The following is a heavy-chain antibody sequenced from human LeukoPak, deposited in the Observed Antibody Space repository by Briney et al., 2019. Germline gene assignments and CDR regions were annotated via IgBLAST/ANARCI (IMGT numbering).Heavy chain of an antibody. V-gene: IGHV1-2*02. D-gene: IGHD5-12*01. CDR3: ARVSYSGYDFAFDI. Sequence: ASVKVSCKASGYTFTGYYMHWVRQAPGQGLEWMGWINPNSGGTNYAQKFQGRVTMTRDTSISTAYMELSRLRSDGTAVYYCARVSYSGYDFAFDIWGQGTMVTVSS. J-gene: IGHJ3*02. CDR2: INPNSGGT. CDR1: GYTFTGYY.